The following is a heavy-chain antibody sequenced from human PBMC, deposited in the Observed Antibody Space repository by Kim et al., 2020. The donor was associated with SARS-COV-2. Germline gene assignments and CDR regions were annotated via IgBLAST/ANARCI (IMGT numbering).Heavy chain of an antibody. V-gene: IGHV3-21*06. Sequence: DSVKGRFTISRDNAKNSLYLQMNSLTVEDTAVYDCSRTEPSSGTLGAFDIWGQGTMVTVSS. CDR3: SRTEPSSGTLGAFDI. J-gene: IGHJ3*02. D-gene: IGHD6-13*01.